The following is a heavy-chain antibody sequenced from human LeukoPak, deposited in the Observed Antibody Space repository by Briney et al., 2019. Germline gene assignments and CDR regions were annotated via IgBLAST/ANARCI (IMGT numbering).Heavy chain of an antibody. CDR1: GFTFSDYY. Sequence: GGSLRLSCAASGFTFSDYYMRWIRQAPGKGLEWVSYISSSGSTIYYADSVKGRFTISRDNAKNSLYLQMSSLRAEDTAVYYCARDNGWLLRYYYYGMDVWGQGTTVTVSS. J-gene: IGHJ6*02. CDR3: ARDNGWLLRYYYYGMDV. V-gene: IGHV3-11*01. D-gene: IGHD3-22*01. CDR2: ISSSGSTI.